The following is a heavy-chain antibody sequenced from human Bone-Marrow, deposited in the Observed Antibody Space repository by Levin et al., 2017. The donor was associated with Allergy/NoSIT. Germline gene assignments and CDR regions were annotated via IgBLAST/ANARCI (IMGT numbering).Heavy chain of an antibody. J-gene: IGHJ6*02. CDR2: IKQDATEK. CDR1: GFSFNTNW. D-gene: IGHD6-19*01. CDR3: ARDRWAVAGTSHIYYYGMDV. Sequence: AGGSLRLSCAASGFSFNTNWMTWVRQAPGKGLEWVANIKQDATEKHYVDSVKGRFTISRDNAKNLLYLQMNSLRAEDTAVYYCARDRWAVAGTSHIYYYGMDVWGQGTTVTVSS. V-gene: IGHV3-7*01.